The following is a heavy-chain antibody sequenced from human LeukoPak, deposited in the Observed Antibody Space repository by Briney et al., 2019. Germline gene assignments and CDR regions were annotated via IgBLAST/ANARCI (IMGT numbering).Heavy chain of an antibody. Sequence: SVKVSCKASGGTFSSYAISWVRQAPGQGLEWMGGIIPIFGTANYAQKFQGRVTITTDESTSTAYMELSSLRSEDTAVYYCARVSYSYGFPSYYYYMDVWGKGTTVTVS. J-gene: IGHJ6*03. D-gene: IGHD5-18*01. CDR2: IIPIFGTA. V-gene: IGHV1-69*05. CDR3: ARVSYSYGFPSYYYYMDV. CDR1: GGTFSSYA.